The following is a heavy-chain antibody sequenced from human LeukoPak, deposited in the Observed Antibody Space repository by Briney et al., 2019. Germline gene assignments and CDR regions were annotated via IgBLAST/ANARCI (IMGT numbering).Heavy chain of an antibody. D-gene: IGHD4-17*01. Sequence: ASVKVSCKASGYTFTSYYMHWVRQAPGQGLEWMGIINPSGGSTSYAQKFQGRVTMTRDMSTSTVYMELSSLRSEDTAVYYCAGTTVTEYDAFDIWGQGTMVTVYS. CDR2: INPSGGST. V-gene: IGHV1-46*01. J-gene: IGHJ3*02. CDR3: AGTTVTEYDAFDI. CDR1: GYTFTSYY.